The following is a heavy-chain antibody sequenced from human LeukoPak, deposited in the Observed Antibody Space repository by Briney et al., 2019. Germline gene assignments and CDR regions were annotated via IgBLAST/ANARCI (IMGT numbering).Heavy chain of an antibody. D-gene: IGHD2-15*01. Sequence: ASAKVSCKASGYTFTGYYMHWVRQAPGQGLEWMGWINPNSGGTNYAQKFQGRVTMTRDMSTSTVYMELSSLRSEDTAVYYCARGGYCSGGSCYSNYYYYYMDVWGKGTTVTVSS. CDR1: GYTFTGYY. CDR3: ARGGYCSGGSCYSNYYYYYMDV. V-gene: IGHV1-2*02. J-gene: IGHJ6*03. CDR2: INPNSGGT.